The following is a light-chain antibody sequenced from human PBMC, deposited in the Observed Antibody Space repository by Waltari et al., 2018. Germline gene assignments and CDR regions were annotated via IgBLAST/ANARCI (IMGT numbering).Light chain of an antibody. CDR1: QSIGSR. CDR3: HQSYTLPYT. V-gene: IGKV6-21*01. CDR2: YAS. Sequence: EIVLTQSPDFQSVTPNEKVTITCRASQSIGSRLHWYQQKPDQPPKILIKYASQSFTGVPSRFSGSRSGTDFTLTINSLEAEDAATYYCHQSYTLPYTFGQGTKLEIK. J-gene: IGKJ2*01.